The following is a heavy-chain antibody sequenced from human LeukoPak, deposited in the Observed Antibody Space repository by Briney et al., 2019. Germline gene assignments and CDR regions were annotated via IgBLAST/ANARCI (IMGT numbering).Heavy chain of an antibody. Sequence: SETLSLTCTVSGGSISSSSYYWGWIRQPPGKGLEWIGNIYYSGSTYYNPSLTSRVTISVDTSKNQFSLKLSSVTAADTAVYYCARVLGIAAAQRYYYYYYMDVWGKGTTVTISS. V-gene: IGHV4-39*01. CDR1: GGSISSSSYY. CDR3: ARVLGIAAAQRYYYYYYMDV. CDR2: IYYSGST. D-gene: IGHD6-13*01. J-gene: IGHJ6*03.